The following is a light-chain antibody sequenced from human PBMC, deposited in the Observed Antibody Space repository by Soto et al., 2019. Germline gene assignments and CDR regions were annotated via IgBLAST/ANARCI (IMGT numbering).Light chain of an antibody. CDR1: QSIGSW. CDR3: QQYNSFTYT. Sequence: DIQMTQSPSTLPASVGDRVTITCRATQSIGSWLAWYLQKPGKAPKLLIYDASSLESGVLSRFSGSGSGTEFTLTISSLQPDDFATYYCQQYNSFTYTFGQGTGLEIK. J-gene: IGKJ2*01. V-gene: IGKV1-5*01. CDR2: DAS.